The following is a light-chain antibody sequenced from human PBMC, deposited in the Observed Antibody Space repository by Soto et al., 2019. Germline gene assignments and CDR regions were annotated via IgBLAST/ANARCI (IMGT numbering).Light chain of an antibody. CDR1: SSEVGGYNY. J-gene: IGLJ1*01. V-gene: IGLV2-14*01. Sequence: QSALTQPASVSGSPGQSIAISCTGTSSEVGGYNYVSWYQQHPGKAPKVMIYDVSNRPSGVSDRFSGSKSGNTASLTISGLQADDEADYYCSSYTSGSLYVFGTGTKVTVL. CDR2: DVS. CDR3: SSYTSGSLYV.